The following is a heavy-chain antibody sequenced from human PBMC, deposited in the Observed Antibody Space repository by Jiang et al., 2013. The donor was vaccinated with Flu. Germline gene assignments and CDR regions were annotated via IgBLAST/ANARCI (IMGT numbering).Heavy chain of an antibody. CDR3: AKEREVVVVPAAMLDY. D-gene: IGHD2-2*01. V-gene: IGHV3-30*02. J-gene: IGHJ4*02. Sequence: QLLESGGGVVQPGGSLRLSCAASGFTFSSYGMHWVRQAPGKGLEWVAFIRYDGSNKYYADSVKGRFTISRDNSKNTLYLQMNSLRAEDTAVYYCAKEREVVVVPAAMLDYWGQGTLVTVSS. CDR1: GFTFSSYG. CDR2: IRYDGSNK.